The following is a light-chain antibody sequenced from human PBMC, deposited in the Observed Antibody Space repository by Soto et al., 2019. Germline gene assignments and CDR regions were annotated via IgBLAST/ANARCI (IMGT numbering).Light chain of an antibody. CDR2: GAS. V-gene: IGKV3-15*01. J-gene: IGKJ1*01. CDR3: QHYKIRPLT. Sequence: EIVMTQSPATLSVSPGERATLSCRASQSVNSNLAWYQQKPGQAPRLLISGASTRATGIPDRFSGSGSGIEFTLTISSLQSEDFAVYYCQHYKIRPLTFGQGTKVEIK. CDR1: QSVNSN.